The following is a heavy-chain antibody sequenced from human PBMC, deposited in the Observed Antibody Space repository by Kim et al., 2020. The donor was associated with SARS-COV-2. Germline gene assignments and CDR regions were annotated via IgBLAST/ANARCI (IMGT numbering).Heavy chain of an antibody. CDR2: IYYSGST. J-gene: IGHJ4*02. Sequence: SETLSLTCTVSGGSISSYYWSWIRQPPGKGLEWIGYIYYSGSTNYNASLKSRVTISVDTSKNQFSLKLSSVTAADTAVYYCASLGGYSGYDHGDPDYWGQGTLVTVSS. CDR1: GGSISSYY. CDR3: ASLGGYSGYDHGDPDY. D-gene: IGHD5-12*01. V-gene: IGHV4-59*13.